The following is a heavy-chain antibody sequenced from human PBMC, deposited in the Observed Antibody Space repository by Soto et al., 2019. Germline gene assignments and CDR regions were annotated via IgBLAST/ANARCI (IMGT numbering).Heavy chain of an antibody. D-gene: IGHD3-3*01. CDR3: ARSDFWSGYLVGVVDY. CDR2: INANSGGK. V-gene: IGHV1-2*02. Sequence: QVQLVQSGAEVKKPGASVKVSCKASGYTFTGYYMHWVRQAPGQGLEWMGWINANSGGKNYAQKFQGRVTMTKDTSVSTGDMELSRVRSDDTAVYYCARSDFWSGYLVGVVDYWGQGTLVNVSS. CDR1: GYTFTGYY. J-gene: IGHJ4*02.